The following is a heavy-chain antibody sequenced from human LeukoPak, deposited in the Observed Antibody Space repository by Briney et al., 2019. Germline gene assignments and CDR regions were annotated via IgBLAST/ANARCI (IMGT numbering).Heavy chain of an antibody. CDR3: ARRSSWYLGSSDRQDFDY. CDR1: GYTFTSYA. V-gene: IGHV7-4-1*02. Sequence: ASVKVSCKASGYTFTSYAMNWVRQAPGQGLEWMGWINTNTGNPTYAQGFTGRFVFSLDTSVSTAYLQISSLKAEDTAVYYCARRSSWYLGSSDRQDFDYWGQGTLVTVSS. D-gene: IGHD6-13*01. CDR2: INTNTGNP. J-gene: IGHJ4*02.